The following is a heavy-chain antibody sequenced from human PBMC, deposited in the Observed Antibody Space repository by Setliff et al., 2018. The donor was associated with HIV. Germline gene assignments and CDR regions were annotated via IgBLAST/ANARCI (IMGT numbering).Heavy chain of an antibody. Sequence: NPSETLSLTCTVSGGSISTYYWSWIRQPPGKGLEWIGYIYYSGFTSYNPSLKSRVTISLDTSKNQFSLKLISVTAADTAVYYCAASGALTDWTYYWGQGALVTVSS. J-gene: IGHJ4*02. CDR3: AASGALTDWTYY. CDR1: GGSISTYY. V-gene: IGHV4-59*12. CDR2: IYYSGFT. D-gene: IGHD3-9*01.